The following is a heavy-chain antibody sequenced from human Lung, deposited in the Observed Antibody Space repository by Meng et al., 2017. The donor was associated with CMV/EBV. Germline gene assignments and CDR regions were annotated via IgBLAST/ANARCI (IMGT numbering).Heavy chain of an antibody. J-gene: IGHJ6*02. V-gene: IGHV1-69*05. CDR1: GGTFSSYA. D-gene: IGHD2-2*02. Sequence: XVXVSXXASGGTFSSYAFSWVRQAPGQGLEWMGGIIPVFAIANYAQKFQGRITITTDESTSTAYMELSSLRSEDTAVYYCSRDRTGDCSSTSCYNYYYSYGMDVWGQGTTVXVSS. CDR2: IIPVFAIA. CDR3: SRDRTGDCSSTSCYNYYYSYGMDV.